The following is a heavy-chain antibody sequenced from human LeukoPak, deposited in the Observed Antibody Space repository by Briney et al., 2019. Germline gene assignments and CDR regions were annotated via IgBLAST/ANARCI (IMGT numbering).Heavy chain of an antibody. CDR1: GFTFTSCG. D-gene: IGHD3-22*01. V-gene: IGHV3-30*18. J-gene: IGHJ4*02. CDR2: ISYGGSNK. CDR3: ANNPHYDSSGYLMAD. Sequence: ARSLRLPCAASGFTFTSCGMPRVRRAPGKRLAWVAVISYGGSNKYYADSVKGRFTISRDNSKNTLYLQMNRRRAENTAVYYFANNPHYDSSGYLMADGGQGTLVTVSS.